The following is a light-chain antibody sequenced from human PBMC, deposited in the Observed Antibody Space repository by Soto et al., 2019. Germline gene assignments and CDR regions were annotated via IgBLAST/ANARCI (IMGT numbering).Light chain of an antibody. CDR3: SSYVGTNSYV. CDR1: SSDVGGYNY. Sequence: QSALTQPPSASGSPGQSVTISCTGTSSDVGGYNYVSWYQHHPGKAPKLIIYEVYKRPSGVPDRFSGSKSGNTAALTCSGLQAEDEADYYCSSYVGTNSYVFGTGTKVTVL. CDR2: EVY. V-gene: IGLV2-8*01. J-gene: IGLJ1*01.